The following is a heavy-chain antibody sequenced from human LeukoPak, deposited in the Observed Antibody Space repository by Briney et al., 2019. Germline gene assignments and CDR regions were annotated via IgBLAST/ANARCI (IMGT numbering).Heavy chain of an antibody. CDR2: IWYDGSNK. V-gene: IGHV3-33*06. CDR1: GFIFSSYG. D-gene: IGHD2-15*01. J-gene: IGHJ6*03. Sequence: GGSLRLSCAASGFIFSSYGMHWVRQAPGKGLEWVAVIWYDGSNKYYADSVKGRFTISRDNSKNTLYLQMNSLRAEDTAVYYCAKEGSGGDPQGDYYYYYMDFWGEGTTVTVSS. CDR3: AKEGSGGDPQGDYYYYYMDF.